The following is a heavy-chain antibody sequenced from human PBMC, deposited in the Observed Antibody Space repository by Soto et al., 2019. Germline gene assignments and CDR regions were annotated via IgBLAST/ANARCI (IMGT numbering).Heavy chain of an antibody. D-gene: IGHD2-21*01. J-gene: IGHJ5*02. CDR1: GGSMTNYY. CDR2: IFYSGST. V-gene: IGHV4-59*08. CDR3: AIHVPASIEFDP. Sequence: PSETLSLTCTVSGGSMTNYYWSWIRQPPGKGLEWIGYIFYSGSTMYNPSLRSRFSISVDTSKNQISLRVRSVTAADTAVYYCAIHVPASIEFDPWGPENLLTISS.